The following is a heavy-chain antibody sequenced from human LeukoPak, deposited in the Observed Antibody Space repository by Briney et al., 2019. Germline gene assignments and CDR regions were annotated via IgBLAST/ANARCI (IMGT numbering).Heavy chain of an antibody. J-gene: IGHJ4*02. V-gene: IGHV3-30*18. D-gene: IGHD6-19*01. CDR2: ISSEGRDK. CDR3: AKDWGYASGTFFVN. Sequence: GWSRRLSCAASGFTFSSYGMHWVRQAPGKGLEWVAVISSEGRDKYYAESVKGRFTISRDNPKNTLYLQMNRLRAEDTAVYYCAKDWGYASGTFFVNWGQGTPVTVSP. CDR1: GFTFSSYG.